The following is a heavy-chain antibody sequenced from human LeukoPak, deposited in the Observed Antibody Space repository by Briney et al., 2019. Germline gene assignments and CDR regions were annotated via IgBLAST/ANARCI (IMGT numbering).Heavy chain of an antibody. J-gene: IGHJ4*02. CDR2: ISTGGGDT. CDR3: AATYYYDGSGDY. Sequence: GGSLRLSCTASGFAFSNYAMSWVRQAPGKGLEWVSAISTGGGDTYHADSVKGRFTISRDHAKNSLYLLMNSLRTEDTAVYYCAATYYYDGSGDYWGQGTLVTVSS. CDR1: GFAFSNYA. V-gene: IGHV3-23*01. D-gene: IGHD3-22*01.